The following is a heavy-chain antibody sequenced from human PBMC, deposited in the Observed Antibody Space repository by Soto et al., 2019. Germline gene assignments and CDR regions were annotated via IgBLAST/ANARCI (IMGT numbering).Heavy chain of an antibody. J-gene: IGHJ4*02. V-gene: IGHV3-11*01. CDR3: AKMSSENYYDPVFS. CDR2: ISSSGNTI. D-gene: IGHD3-22*01. CDR1: GFTFSDYY. Sequence: QVQLVESGGGLVKTSESLTIACAASGFTFSDYYMSWVRQAPGKGLEWVSYISSSGNTIYYADSVKGRFTISRDNAKNSVYLQMNSLRAEDTALYLCAKMSSENYYDPVFSWGQGTLVTVSS.